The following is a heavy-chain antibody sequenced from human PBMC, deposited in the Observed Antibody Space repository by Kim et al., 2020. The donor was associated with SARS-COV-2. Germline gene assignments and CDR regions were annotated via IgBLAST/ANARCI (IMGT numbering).Heavy chain of an antibody. Sequence: ASVKVSCKASGYTFTSYYMHWVRQAPGQGLEWMGIINPSGGSTSYAQKFQGRVTMTRDTSTSTVYMELSSLRSEDTAVYYCARDRGVSTGKYSSSWHAGTIQHWGQGTLVTVSS. J-gene: IGHJ1*01. D-gene: IGHD6-13*01. V-gene: IGHV1-46*01. CDR3: ARDRGVSTGKYSSSWHAGTIQH. CDR1: GYTFTSYY. CDR2: INPSGGST.